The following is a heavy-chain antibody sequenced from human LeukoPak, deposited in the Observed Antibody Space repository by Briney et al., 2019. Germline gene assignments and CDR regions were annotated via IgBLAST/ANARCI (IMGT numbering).Heavy chain of an antibody. J-gene: IGHJ3*02. CDR1: GGTFGSYA. CDR3: ASDSSGYDAFDI. CDR2: IIPIFGTA. V-gene: IGHV1-69*06. D-gene: IGHD3-22*01. Sequence: SVKVSCKASGGTFGSYAISWVRQAPGQGLEWMGGIIPIFGTANYAQKFQGRVTITADKSTSTAYMELSSLRSEDTAVYYCASDSSGYDAFDIWGQGTMVTVSS.